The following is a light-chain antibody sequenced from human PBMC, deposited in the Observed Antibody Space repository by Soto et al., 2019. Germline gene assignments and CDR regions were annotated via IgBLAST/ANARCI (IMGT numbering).Light chain of an antibody. V-gene: IGLV2-14*01. J-gene: IGLJ1*01. CDR2: DVS. Sequence: QSALTQPASVSGSPGQSITISCTGTSSDVGGYNYVSWYQQHPGKAPKLMIYDVSNRPSGVSNRFSGSKSGNTASLTISGLQAVDEADYYCSSYTSSSTPLYVFGTGTKLTVL. CDR1: SSDVGGYNY. CDR3: SSYTSSSTPLYV.